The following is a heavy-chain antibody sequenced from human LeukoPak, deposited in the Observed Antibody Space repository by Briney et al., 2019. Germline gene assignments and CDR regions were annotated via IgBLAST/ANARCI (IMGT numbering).Heavy chain of an antibody. CDR1: GGSFSGYY. CDR3: ATGGAYSGSYYGY. D-gene: IGHD1-26*01. CDR2: IYYSGST. Sequence: SETLSLTCAVYGGSFSGYYWSWIRQPPGKGLEWIGHIYYSGSTNYNPSLKSRVTISVDTSKNQFSLKLSSVTAADTAVYYCATGGAYSGSYYGYWGQGTLVTVSS. J-gene: IGHJ4*02. V-gene: IGHV4-59*01.